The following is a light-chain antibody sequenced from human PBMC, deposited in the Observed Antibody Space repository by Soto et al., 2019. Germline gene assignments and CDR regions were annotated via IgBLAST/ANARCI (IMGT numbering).Light chain of an antibody. CDR1: SSDVGGYNY. V-gene: IGLV2-14*01. Sequence: QSVLTQPASVTGSPGQSITISCTGPSSDVGGYNYVSWYQQHPGKAPKLMIYEVSNRPSGVSNRFSGSKSGNTASLTISGLQAEDEADYYCSSYTSSSTYVFGTGTKVTGL. CDR2: EVS. CDR3: SSYTSSSTYV. J-gene: IGLJ1*01.